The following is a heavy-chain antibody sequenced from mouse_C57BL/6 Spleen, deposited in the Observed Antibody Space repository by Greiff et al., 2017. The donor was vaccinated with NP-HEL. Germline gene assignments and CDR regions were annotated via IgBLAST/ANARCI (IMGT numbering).Heavy chain of an antibody. CDR1: GFNIKDYY. Sequence: EVQLQQSGAELVRPGASVKLSCTASGFNIKDYYMHWVKQRPEQGLEWIGRIDPEDGDTEYAPKFQGKATMTADTSSNTAYLQLSSRTSEDTAVYYCTTWGWEYAMDYWGQRTSVTVSS. J-gene: IGHJ4*01. D-gene: IGHD1-1*02. CDR3: TTWGWEYAMDY. V-gene: IGHV14-1*01. CDR2: IDPEDGDT.